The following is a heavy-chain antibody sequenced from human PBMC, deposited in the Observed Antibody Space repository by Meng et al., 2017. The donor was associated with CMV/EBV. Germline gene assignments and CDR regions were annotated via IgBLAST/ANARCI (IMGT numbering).Heavy chain of an antibody. CDR2: INHRGST. J-gene: IGHJ6*02. CDR3: ERAPVNIGYCSSTSCYRYYYYGIDV. CDR1: GGSLRGYY. Sequence: SQTLSLPCAFYGGSLRGYYSSWNRQPPGKGLEWSGEINHRGSTNYNTSLTSRVTISVDTSKNQFPLKLSSVTAADTAVYYCERAPVNIGYCSSTSCYRYYYYGIDVWGQGTMVTVSS. D-gene: IGHD2-2*01. V-gene: IGHV4-34*01.